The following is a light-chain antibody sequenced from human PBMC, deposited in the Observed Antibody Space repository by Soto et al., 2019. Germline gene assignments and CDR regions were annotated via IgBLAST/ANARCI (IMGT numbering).Light chain of an antibody. V-gene: IGKV3D-20*02. J-gene: IGKJ4*01. CDR2: GAS. CDR1: QSVSSGY. CDR3: QQRVNWPPT. Sequence: EIVLTQSPGTLSLSPGERATLSCRASQSVSSGYLAWYQQKPGQAPRLLIYGASSRATGIPDRFSGSGSGTDFTLTISRLEPEDFAVYYCQQRVNWPPTFGGGTKVDIK.